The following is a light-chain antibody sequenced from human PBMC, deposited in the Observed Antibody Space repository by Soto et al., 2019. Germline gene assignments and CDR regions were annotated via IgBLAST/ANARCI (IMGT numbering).Light chain of an antibody. CDR1: HNDIGAYDY. V-gene: IGLV2-14*03. CDR3: NSRASGTTYV. J-gene: IGLJ1*01. CDR2: GVT. Sequence: QSALTQPTSVSGSPGQSITISCTGNHNDIGAYDYVSWYQQHPGRAPRLLIHGVTTRPSGISDRFSASKSGLTASLTISGLQPEDEADYYCNSRASGTTYVFGTGTKVTVL.